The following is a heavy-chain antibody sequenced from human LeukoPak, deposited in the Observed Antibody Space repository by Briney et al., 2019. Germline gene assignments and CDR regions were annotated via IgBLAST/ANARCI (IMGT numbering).Heavy chain of an antibody. CDR1: GFTFSTYN. J-gene: IGHJ6*03. CDR2: INHSGST. Sequence: NAGGSLRLSCAASGFTFSTYNMNWIRQPPGKGLEWIGEINHSGSTNYNPSLKSRVTISVDTSKNQFSLKLSSVTAADTAVYYCARGNVMKSSSVCVRGAPMDVWGKGTTVTVSS. D-gene: IGHD6-6*01. CDR3: ARGNVMKSSSVCVRGAPMDV. V-gene: IGHV4-34*01.